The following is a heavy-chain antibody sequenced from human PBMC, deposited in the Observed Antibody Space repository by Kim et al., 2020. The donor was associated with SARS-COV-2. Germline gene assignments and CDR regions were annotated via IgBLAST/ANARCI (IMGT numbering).Heavy chain of an antibody. Sequence: AIYYAGSVKGRITISRDNAKDSLYLQMNSLEDDVTAVYYCARTPFLHYFDCWGQGTLVTVSS. J-gene: IGHJ4*02. CDR2: AI. V-gene: IGHV3-48*02. CDR3: ARTPFLHYFDC.